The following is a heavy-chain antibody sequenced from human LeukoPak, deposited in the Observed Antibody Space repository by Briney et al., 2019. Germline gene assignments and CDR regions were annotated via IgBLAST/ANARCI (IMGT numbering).Heavy chain of an antibody. CDR2: IIPIFGTA. CDR3: ARGSRCSSTSCYAGDDY. D-gene: IGHD2-2*01. CDR1: GGTFSSYA. V-gene: IGHV1-69*01. Sequence: SVKVSCKASGGTFSSYAISWVRQAPGQGLEWMGGIIPIFGTADYAQKFQGRVTITADESTSTAYMELSSLRSEDTAVYYCARGSRCSSTSCYAGDDYWGQGTLVTVSS. J-gene: IGHJ4*02.